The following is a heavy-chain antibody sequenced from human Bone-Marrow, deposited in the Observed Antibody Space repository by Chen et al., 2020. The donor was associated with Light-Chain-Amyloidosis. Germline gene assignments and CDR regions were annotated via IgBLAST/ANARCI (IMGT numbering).Heavy chain of an antibody. J-gene: IGHJ4*02. V-gene: IGHV4-38-2*01. CDR3: ARGGTYGSETYIYFFDY. D-gene: IGHD3-10*01. CDR2: VYYNEYP. Sequence: QVQLQESGPGLVKPSETLSLNCAVSGYSVDSRYYWGWIRQSPGKGLEWIGGVYYNEYPYYNPSLRSRVTVSVDTSKNQFSLTLYSVTAADTALYYCARGGTYGSETYIYFFDYWGRGTLVTVSS. CDR1: GYSVDSRYY.